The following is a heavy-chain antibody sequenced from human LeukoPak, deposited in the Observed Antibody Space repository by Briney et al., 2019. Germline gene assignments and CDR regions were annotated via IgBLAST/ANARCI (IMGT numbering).Heavy chain of an antibody. V-gene: IGHV1-69*13. CDR2: IIPIFGTA. D-gene: IGHD2-2*01. J-gene: IGHJ5*02. Sequence: ASVKVSCKASGGTFSSYAISWVRQAPGQGLEWMGGIIPIFGTANYAQKFQGRVTITADESTSTAYMELSSLKSEDTAVYYCARPYCSCYSCYDRFDPRGQGTLVTVSS. CDR3: ARPYCSCYSCYDRFDP. CDR1: GGTFSSYA.